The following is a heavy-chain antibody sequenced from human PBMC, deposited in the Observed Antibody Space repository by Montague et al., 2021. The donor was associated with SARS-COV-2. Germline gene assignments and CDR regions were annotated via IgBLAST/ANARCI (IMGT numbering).Heavy chain of an antibody. V-gene: IGHV6-1*01. D-gene: IGHD6-13*01. J-gene: IGHJ6*02. CDR3: ARGSQVGSWPPTDSGMDV. CDR2: TYYRSKWHN. CDR1: GDSVSSHSAA. Sequence: CAISGDSVSSHSAAWKWIRQSPSRGLEWLGGTYYRSKWHNDYAESVKSRITINPDTSKNQISLQLNSVTPEDTAVYYCARGSQVGSWPPTDSGMDVWGQGAKVTVSS.